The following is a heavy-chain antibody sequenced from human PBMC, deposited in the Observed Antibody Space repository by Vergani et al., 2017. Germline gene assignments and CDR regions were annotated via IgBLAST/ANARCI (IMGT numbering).Heavy chain of an antibody. CDR2: IIPIFGIA. CDR1: GGTFSSYA. Sequence: QVQLVQSGAEVKKPGSSVKVSCKASGGTFSSYAISWVRQAPGQGLEWMGGIIPIFGIAKYAQKFQGRVTITADKSTSTGYMELSSQRSEDTAVYYCARGGGVRDLTGYYRDFDYWGQGTLVTVSS. J-gene: IGHJ4*02. CDR3: ARGGGVRDLTGYYRDFDY. V-gene: IGHV1-69*17. D-gene: IGHD3-9*01.